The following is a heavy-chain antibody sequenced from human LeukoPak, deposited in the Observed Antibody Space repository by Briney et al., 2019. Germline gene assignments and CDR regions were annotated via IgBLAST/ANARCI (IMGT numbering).Heavy chain of an antibody. CDR2: MWSDGNTK. Sequence: PGGSLRLSCAASGFTFSSYAMSWVRQAPGKGLEWVAIMWSDGNTKYYADSVKGRFTVSRDNSKNTLYLQMNSLRAEDTAVYYCAKDGGLWVSAHWGDSWGRGALVTVSS. D-gene: IGHD7-27*01. CDR3: AKDGGLWVSAHWGDS. J-gene: IGHJ4*02. CDR1: GFTFSSYA. V-gene: IGHV3-33*06.